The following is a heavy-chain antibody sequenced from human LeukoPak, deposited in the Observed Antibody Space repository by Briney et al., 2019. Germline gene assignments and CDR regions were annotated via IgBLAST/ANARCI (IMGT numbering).Heavy chain of an antibody. D-gene: IGHD3-10*01. CDR3: VGSTWVRGVSITGFFDY. Sequence: GASVKVSCKASGGTFSSYAISWVRQAPGQGLEWMGGIIPIFGTANYAQKSQGRVTITADKSTSTAYMELSSLRSEDTAVYYCVGSTWVRGVSITGFFDYWGQGTLVTVSS. J-gene: IGHJ4*02. V-gene: IGHV1-69*06. CDR1: GGTFSSYA. CDR2: IIPIFGTA.